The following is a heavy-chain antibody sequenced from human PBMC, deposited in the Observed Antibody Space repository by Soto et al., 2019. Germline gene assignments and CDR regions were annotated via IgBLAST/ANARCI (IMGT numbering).Heavy chain of an antibody. Sequence: SETLSLTCTVSGGSISSSSYYWGWIRQPPGKGLEWIGSIYYSGSTYYNPSLKSRVTISVDTSKNQFSLKLGSVTAADTAVYYCARNGVRGVIGYWGQGTLVTVSS. CDR2: IYYSGST. CDR3: ARNGVRGVIGY. CDR1: GGSISSSSYY. D-gene: IGHD3-10*01. J-gene: IGHJ4*02. V-gene: IGHV4-39*01.